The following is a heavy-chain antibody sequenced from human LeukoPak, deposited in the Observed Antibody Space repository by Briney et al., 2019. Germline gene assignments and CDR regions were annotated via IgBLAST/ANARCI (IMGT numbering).Heavy chain of an antibody. V-gene: IGHV3-7*01. J-gene: IGHJ4*02. D-gene: IGHD2-2*01. Sequence: GGSLRLSCAASGFPFSDHWMNWVRQAPGKGPEWVANIHDDGSETYYIKSVKGRFTISRDNAKNTLYLQLDSLRDEDTAVYYCARSLSSAVDNYWGQGTLVIVSS. CDR2: IHDDGSET. CDR1: GFPFSDHW. CDR3: ARSLSSAVDNY.